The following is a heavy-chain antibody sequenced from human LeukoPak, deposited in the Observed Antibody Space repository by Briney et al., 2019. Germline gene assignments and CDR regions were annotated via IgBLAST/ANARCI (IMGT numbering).Heavy chain of an antibody. CDR3: ALMGGCSSSSCSPESY. CDR2: INPNSGDT. D-gene: IGHD2-2*01. J-gene: IGHJ4*02. CDR1: GYTFTGYY. V-gene: IGHV1-2*02. Sequence: ASMKVSCKASGYTFTGYYMHWVRQAPGQGLEWMGWINPNSGDTNYAQKFQGRVTMTRVTSISTAYMDLSRLRSDDTAFYYCALMGGCSSSSCSPESYWGQGTLVTVSS.